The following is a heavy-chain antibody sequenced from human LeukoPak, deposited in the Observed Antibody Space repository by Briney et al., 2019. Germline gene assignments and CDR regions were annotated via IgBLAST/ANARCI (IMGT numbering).Heavy chain of an antibody. CDR1: GGSISSGNYY. CDR2: IYYSGST. J-gene: IGHJ4*02. Sequence: SETLSLTCTVSGGSISSGNYYWGWIRQPPGKGLEWIGSIYYSGSTYYNPSLKSRVTISVDTSKNQFSLKLSSVTAADTAVYYCARVPFRSYYDSSGYCFDYWGQGTLVTVSS. V-gene: IGHV4-39*07. CDR3: ARVPFRSYYDSSGYCFDY. D-gene: IGHD3-22*01.